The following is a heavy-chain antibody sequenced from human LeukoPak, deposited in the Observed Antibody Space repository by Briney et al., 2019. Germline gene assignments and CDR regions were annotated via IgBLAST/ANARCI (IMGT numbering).Heavy chain of an antibody. CDR3: ARGSSYSGSYRYYYYYMDV. CDR2: IYYSGST. CDR1: GGSISRYY. J-gene: IGHJ6*03. V-gene: IGHV4-59*01. D-gene: IGHD1-26*01. Sequence: SETLSLTCTVSGGSISRYYWGWIRQPPGKGLEWIGYIYYSGSTNYNPSLKSRVTISVDTPKNQFSLKLSSVTAADTAVYYCARGSSYSGSYRYYYYYMDVWGKGTTVTVSS.